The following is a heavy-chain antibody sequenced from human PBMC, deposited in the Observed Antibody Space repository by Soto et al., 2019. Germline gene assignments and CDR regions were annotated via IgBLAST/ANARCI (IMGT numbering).Heavy chain of an antibody. Sequence: PSQTLSLTCAISGDSVSSNSAAWNWIRQSPSRGLEWLGRTYYRSKWYNDYAVSVKSRITINPDTSKNQFSLQLNSVTPEDTAVCYCARGEHTAMVTYYYYGMDVWDQGTTVTVSS. D-gene: IGHD5-18*01. CDR2: TYYRSKWYN. CDR1: GDSVSSNSAA. CDR3: ARGEHTAMVTYYYYGMDV. V-gene: IGHV6-1*01. J-gene: IGHJ6*02.